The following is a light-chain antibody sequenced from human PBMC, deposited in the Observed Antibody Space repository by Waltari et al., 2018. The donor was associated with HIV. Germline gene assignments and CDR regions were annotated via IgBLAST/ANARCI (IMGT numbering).Light chain of an antibody. J-gene: IGKJ1*01. CDR3: QQYNSMGT. CDR2: KAS. V-gene: IGKV1-5*03. CDR1: QSISSY. Sequence: DIQMTQSPSSLSASVGDRVTITCRASQSISSYLNWYQQKPGKAPKLLIYKASSLESGVPSRFSGSGSGTEFTLTISSLQPDDFATYYCQQYNSMGTFGQGTKVEIK.